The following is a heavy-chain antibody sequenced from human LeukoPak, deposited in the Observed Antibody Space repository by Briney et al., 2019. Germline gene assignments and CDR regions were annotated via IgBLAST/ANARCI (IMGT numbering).Heavy chain of an antibody. CDR2: IYYSGST. CDR1: GGSISSTDYF. CDR3: ASLRWLQEPLDY. V-gene: IGHV4-39*01. D-gene: IGHD5-24*01. J-gene: IGHJ4*02. Sequence: PSETLSLTCTVSGGSISSTDYFWGWIRQPPGKGLEWIGSIYYSGSTYFNPSLKSRVTISVDTSKNQFSLKLSSVTAADTAVYYCASLRWLQEPLDYWGQGTLVTVSS.